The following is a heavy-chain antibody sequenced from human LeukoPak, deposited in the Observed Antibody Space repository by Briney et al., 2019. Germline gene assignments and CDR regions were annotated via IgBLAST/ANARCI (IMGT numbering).Heavy chain of an antibody. CDR1: GGSISSYY. CDR2: IYYSGST. CDR3: ARGRLLYYFDY. J-gene: IGHJ4*02. V-gene: IGHV4-59*01. Sequence: SETLSLTCTVSGGSISSYYWSWIRQPPGKGLEWIGYIYYSGSTNYNPSLKSRVTISVDTSKNQFYLKLSSVTAADTAVYYCARGRLLYYFDYWGQRTLVTVSS.